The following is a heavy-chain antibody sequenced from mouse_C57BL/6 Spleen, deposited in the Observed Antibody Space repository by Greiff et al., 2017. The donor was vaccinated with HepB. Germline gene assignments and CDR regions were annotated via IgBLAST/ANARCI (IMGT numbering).Heavy chain of an antibody. D-gene: IGHD2-1*01. Sequence: EVQLVESGPELVKPGASVKIPCKASGYTFTDYNMDWVKQSHGKSLEWIGDINPNNGGTIYNQKFKGKATLTVDKSSSTAYMELRSLTSEDTAVYYCARGAIYYGNYDAMDYWGQGTSVTVSS. J-gene: IGHJ4*01. V-gene: IGHV1-18*01. CDR1: GYTFTDYN. CDR3: ARGAIYYGNYDAMDY. CDR2: INPNNGGT.